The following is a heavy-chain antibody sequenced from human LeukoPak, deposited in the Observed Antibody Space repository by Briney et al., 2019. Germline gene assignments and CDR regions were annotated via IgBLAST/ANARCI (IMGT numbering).Heavy chain of an antibody. CDR1: GFTFRSYA. D-gene: IGHD6-19*01. Sequence: QSGGSLRLSCAASGFTFRSYAMRWVRQAPGKGLEWVSVISGSGNTIYYADSVRGRFTISRDNSKNTLYLQMNSLRAEDTAVYYCAKCGCETTCPAGEWGQGTLVTVSS. J-gene: IGHJ4*02. CDR2: ISGSGNTI. CDR3: AKCGCETTCPAGE. V-gene: IGHV3-23*01.